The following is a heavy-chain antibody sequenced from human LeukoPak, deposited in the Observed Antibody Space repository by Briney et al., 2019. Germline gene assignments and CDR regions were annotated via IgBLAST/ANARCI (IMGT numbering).Heavy chain of an antibody. CDR3: ARERTTIVSGTTIGAY. V-gene: IGHV3-21*01. Sequence: GGSLRLSCAASGFTFSSYSLNWVRQAPGKGLEWVSSITTSSSYIYYADSVKGRFTISRDNAKNSLYLQMNSLRAEDTAVYYCARERTTIVSGTTIGAYWGQGTLVTVSS. D-gene: IGHD2/OR15-2a*01. CDR1: GFTFSSYS. J-gene: IGHJ4*02. CDR2: ITTSSSYI.